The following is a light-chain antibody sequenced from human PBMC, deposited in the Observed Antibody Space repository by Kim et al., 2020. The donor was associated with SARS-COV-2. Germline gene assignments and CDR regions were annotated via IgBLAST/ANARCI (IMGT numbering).Light chain of an antibody. CDR3: QQYGNSPTT. CDR2: GAS. CDR1: QSVSSSY. Sequence: SPGERATLSCSASQSVSSSYLAWYQQKPGQAPRLLIYGASSRATGIPDRCSGSGSGTDFTLTISRLEPEDFAVYYCQQYGNSPTTFGQGSKVDIK. V-gene: IGKV3-20*01. J-gene: IGKJ1*01.